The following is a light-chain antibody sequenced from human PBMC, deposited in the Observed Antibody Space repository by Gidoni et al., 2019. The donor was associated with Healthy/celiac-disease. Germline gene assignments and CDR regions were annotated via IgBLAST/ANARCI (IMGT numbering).Light chain of an antibody. V-gene: IGKV1-33*01. CDR2: DAS. CDR3: QQYDNLPFT. J-gene: IGKJ4*01. Sequence: DIQMTQSPSSLSASVGDRVTITCQASQDISNYLNWYQQKPRKAPKLLIYDASNLETGVPSRFSGSGSGTDFTFTSSSLQPEDIATYYCQQYDNLPFTFGGGTKVEIK. CDR1: QDISNY.